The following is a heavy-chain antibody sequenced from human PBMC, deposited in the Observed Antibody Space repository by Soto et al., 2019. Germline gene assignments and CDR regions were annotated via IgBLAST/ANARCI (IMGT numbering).Heavy chain of an antibody. V-gene: IGHV3-23*01. CDR2: ISGRGTST. CDR1: GFAFNNFA. D-gene: IGHD2-15*01. Sequence: EVQFLESGGGLAQPGGTLRLSCAASGFAFNNFAMTWVRQAPGKGLEWVSGISGRGTSTYYADSVKGRFTISRDNSKSVVYLEMNSLRNEDTAVYYCARGQGGFCTSDSYYFVYWGQVSLVTVTS. J-gene: IGHJ4*02. CDR3: ARGQGGFCTSDSYYFVY.